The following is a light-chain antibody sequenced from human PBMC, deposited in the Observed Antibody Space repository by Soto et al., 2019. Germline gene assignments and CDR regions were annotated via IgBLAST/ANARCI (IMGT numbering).Light chain of an antibody. CDR3: QSYDSSLSGWV. Sequence: QPVLTQPPSVSGAPGQRVTISCTGSSSNIGAGYDVHWYQQLPGTAPKLLIYGNSNRPSGVPDRFSGSKSGTSASLAITGLQAEDEADYYCQSYDSSLSGWVFGTGTQLTV. CDR1: SSNIGAGYD. CDR2: GNS. V-gene: IGLV1-40*01. J-gene: IGLJ1*01.